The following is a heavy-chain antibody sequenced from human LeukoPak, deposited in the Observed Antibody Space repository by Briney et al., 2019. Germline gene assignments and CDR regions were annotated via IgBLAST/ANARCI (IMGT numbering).Heavy chain of an antibody. CDR3: AREAAAGMGDFDY. V-gene: IGHV1-46*01. CDR1: GYTFTGYY. D-gene: IGHD6-13*01. Sequence: GASVKVSCKASGYTFTGYYLHWVRQAPGQGLEWMGIINPSGGSTSYAQKFQGRVTMTRDMSTSTVYMELSSLRSEDTAVYYCAREAAAGMGDFDYWGQGTLVTVSS. J-gene: IGHJ4*02. CDR2: INPSGGST.